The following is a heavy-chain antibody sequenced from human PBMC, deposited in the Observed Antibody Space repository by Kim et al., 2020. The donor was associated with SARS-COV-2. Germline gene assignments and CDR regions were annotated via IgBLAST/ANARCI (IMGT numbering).Heavy chain of an antibody. V-gene: IGHV3-13*01. D-gene: IGHD6-13*01. Sequence: PGPVKGRFTISRENAKNSLYLQMNSLRAGDTAVYYCARGYSSSWYWAFDIWGQGTMVTVSS. J-gene: IGHJ3*02. CDR3: ARGYSSSWYWAFDI.